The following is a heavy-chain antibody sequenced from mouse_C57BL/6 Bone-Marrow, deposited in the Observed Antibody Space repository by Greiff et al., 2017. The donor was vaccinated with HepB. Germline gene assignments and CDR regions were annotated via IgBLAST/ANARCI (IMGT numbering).Heavy chain of an antibody. D-gene: IGHD3-3*01. CDR2: IDPNSGGT. J-gene: IGHJ2*01. CDR3: ARKKGP. V-gene: IGHV1-72*01. Sequence: LVESGPELVKPGASVKLSCKASGYTFTSYWMHWVKQRPGRGLEWIGRIDPNSGGTKYNEKFKSKATLTVDKPSSTAYMQLSSLTSEDSAVYYCARKKGPWGQGTTLTVSS. CDR1: GYTFTSYW.